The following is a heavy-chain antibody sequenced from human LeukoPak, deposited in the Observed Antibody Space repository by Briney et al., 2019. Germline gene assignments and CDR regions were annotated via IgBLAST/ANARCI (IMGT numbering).Heavy chain of an antibody. CDR1: RFTFSRYA. V-gene: IGHV3-48*01. CDR2: ISSSSSTI. CDR3: AELGITMIGGV. Sequence: GGSLRLSCAASRFTFSRYAMSWVRQAPGKGLEWVSYISSSSSTIYYADSVKGRFTISRDNAKNSLYLQMNSLRAEDTAVYYCAELGITMIGGVWGKGTTVTISS. D-gene: IGHD3-10*02. J-gene: IGHJ6*04.